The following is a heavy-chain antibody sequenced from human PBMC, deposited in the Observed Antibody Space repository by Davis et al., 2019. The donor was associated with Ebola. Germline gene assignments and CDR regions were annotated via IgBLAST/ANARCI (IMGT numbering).Heavy chain of an antibody. CDR1: GGSISNYY. V-gene: IGHV4-59*01. CDR2: IYYSGNT. CDR3: ARIYSSGYPYYYHGLDF. Sequence: MPSETLSLTCTVSGGSISNYYWSWIRQPPGKGLEWIGYIYYSGNTNYNPSLESRVTISVDTSKNQFSLNLRSVTAADTAVYYCARIYSSGYPYYYHGLDFWGQGTTVTVSS. J-gene: IGHJ6*02. D-gene: IGHD3-22*01.